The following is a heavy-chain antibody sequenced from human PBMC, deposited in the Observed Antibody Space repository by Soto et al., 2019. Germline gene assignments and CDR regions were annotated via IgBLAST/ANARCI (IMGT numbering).Heavy chain of an antibody. D-gene: IGHD3-3*01. CDR1: GFTFSSYS. J-gene: IGHJ6*02. CDR3: ARADTGYYDFWSGYYTGDYYYYGMDV. V-gene: IGHV3-48*02. Sequence: GGSLRLSCAASGFTFSSYSMNWVRQAPGKGQEWVSYISSSSSTIYYADSVKGRFTLSRDNAKNSLYLQMNSLRDEDTAVYYCARADTGYYDFWSGYYTGDYYYYGMDVWGQGTTVTVSS. CDR2: ISSSSSTI.